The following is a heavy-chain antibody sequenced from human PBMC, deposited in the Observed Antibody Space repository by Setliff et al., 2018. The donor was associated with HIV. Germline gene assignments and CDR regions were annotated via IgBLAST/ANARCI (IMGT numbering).Heavy chain of an antibody. J-gene: IGHJ4*02. CDR1: GYTFTSYD. Sequence: ASVKVSCKASGYTFTSYDISWVRQAPGQGLEWMGRINSDSGGTDLAQTFQDRVTMTRDTSITTAYMELSRLSSDDTAVYYCARADYGDHLDYWGQGILVTVSS. CDR2: INSDSGGT. CDR3: ARADYGDHLDY. V-gene: IGHV1-2*06. D-gene: IGHD4-17*01.